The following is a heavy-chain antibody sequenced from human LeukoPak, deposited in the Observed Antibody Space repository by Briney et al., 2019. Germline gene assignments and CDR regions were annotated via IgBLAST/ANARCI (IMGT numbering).Heavy chain of an antibody. V-gene: IGHV4-34*01. CDR3: ARGVGSSFSRYYYYYYMDV. J-gene: IGHJ6*03. CDR1: GGSFSGYY. Sequence: SETLSLTCAVYGGSFSGYYWSWIRQPPGKGLEWIGEINHSGSTNYHPSLKSRVTISVDTSKNQFSLKLSSVTAADTAVYYCARGVGSSFSRYYYYYYMDVWGKGTTVTVSS. CDR2: INHSGST. D-gene: IGHD6-6*01.